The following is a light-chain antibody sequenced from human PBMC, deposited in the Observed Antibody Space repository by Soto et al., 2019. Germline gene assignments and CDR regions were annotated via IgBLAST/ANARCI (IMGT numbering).Light chain of an antibody. CDR1: SSDVGGYNY. V-gene: IGLV2-14*01. J-gene: IGLJ1*01. Sequence: QSALTQPASVSGSPGQSITISCTGTSSDVGGYNYVSWYQQHPGKVPKLMIYEVSNRPSGVVNRFSGSKSGNKASLTISGLQAEDEADYYCSSFTSSSTQVVGTGTKLTV. CDR3: SSFTSSSTQV. CDR2: EVS.